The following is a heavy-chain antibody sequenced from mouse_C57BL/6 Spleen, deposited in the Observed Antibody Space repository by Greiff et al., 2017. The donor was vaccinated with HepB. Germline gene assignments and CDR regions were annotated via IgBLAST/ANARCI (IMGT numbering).Heavy chain of an antibody. CDR2: INPNYGTT. Sequence: EVQGVESGPELVKPGASVKISCKASGYSFTDYNMNWVKQSNGKSLEWIGVINPNYGTTSYNQKFKGKATLTVDQSSSTAYMQLNSLTSEDSAVYYCARERGGAIYYEGIFAYWGQGTLVTVSA. CDR3: ARERGGAIYYEGIFAY. D-gene: IGHD2-4*01. J-gene: IGHJ3*01. V-gene: IGHV1-39*01. CDR1: GYSFTDYN.